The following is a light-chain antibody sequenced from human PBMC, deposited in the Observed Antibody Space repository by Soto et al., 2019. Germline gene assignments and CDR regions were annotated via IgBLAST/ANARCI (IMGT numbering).Light chain of an antibody. V-gene: IGLV1-47*01. J-gene: IGLJ7*01. CDR3: AAWDDSLSSSVA. CDR1: SSTFGTNY. Sequence: QSLLTQPPSASGTPGQRVTISCSGGSSTFGTNYVYWYQQFPGTAPKLLIYGNTQRPSGVPDRFSGSKSGTSASLAISGLRSEDEATYYCAAWDDSLSSSVAFGGGTQLTVL. CDR2: GNT.